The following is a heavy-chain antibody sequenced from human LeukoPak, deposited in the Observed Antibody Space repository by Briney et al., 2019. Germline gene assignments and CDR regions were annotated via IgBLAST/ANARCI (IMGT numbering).Heavy chain of an antibody. CDR3: ARWGSFEVGATDFDY. CDR1: GYTFTSYS. Sequence: ASVKVSCKASGYTFTSYSISWVRQAPGQGLEWMGWIGAYNGNTNYAQKLQGRVTMTTDTSTSTAYMELRSLRSDDTAVYYCARWGSFEVGATDFDYWGQGTLVTVSS. V-gene: IGHV1-18*01. D-gene: IGHD1-26*01. CDR2: IGAYNGNT. J-gene: IGHJ4*02.